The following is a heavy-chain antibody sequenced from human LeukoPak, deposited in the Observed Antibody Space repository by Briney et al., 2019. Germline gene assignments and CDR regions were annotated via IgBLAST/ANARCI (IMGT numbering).Heavy chain of an antibody. D-gene: IGHD3-16*01. V-gene: IGHV4-34*01. CDR1: GGSFSGYY. CDR2: INHSGST. Sequence: SETPSLTCAVYGGSFSGYYWSWIRQPPGKGLEWIGEINHSGSTNYNPSLKSRVTLSVDTSKNQFSLKLNSVTATDTAVYYCARHYGPWGQGTLVTVSS. J-gene: IGHJ4*02. CDR3: ARHYGP.